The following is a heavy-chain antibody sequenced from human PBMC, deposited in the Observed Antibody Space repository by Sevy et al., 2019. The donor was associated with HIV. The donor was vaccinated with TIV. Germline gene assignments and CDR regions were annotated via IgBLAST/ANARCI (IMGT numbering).Heavy chain of an antibody. Sequence: ASVKVSCKASGYTFTGYYMHWVRQAPGQGLEWMGWINPNSSGTNYAQTFQGRVTMTRDTSISTAYMELSRLRSDDTAVYYCARDFWSGYFPTGPSATWGQGTLVTVSS. D-gene: IGHD3-3*01. V-gene: IGHV1-2*02. CDR2: INPNSSGT. CDR3: ARDFWSGYFPTGPSAT. CDR1: GYTFTGYY. J-gene: IGHJ4*02.